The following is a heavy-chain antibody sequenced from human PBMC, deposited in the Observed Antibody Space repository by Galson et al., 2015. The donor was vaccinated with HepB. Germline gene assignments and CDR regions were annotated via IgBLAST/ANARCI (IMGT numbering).Heavy chain of an antibody. CDR3: ARDWHYDILIGYYLDY. Sequence: SVKVSCKASGGTFSSHGLSWVRRAPGQGLEWMGRIIPSNGIENYAQEFQGRVTITADKSTSTAYMELSSLRSEDTAVYYCARDWHYDILIGYYLDYWGQGTLVTVSS. D-gene: IGHD3-9*01. CDR1: GGTFSSHG. CDR2: IIPSNGIE. V-gene: IGHV1-69*04. J-gene: IGHJ4*02.